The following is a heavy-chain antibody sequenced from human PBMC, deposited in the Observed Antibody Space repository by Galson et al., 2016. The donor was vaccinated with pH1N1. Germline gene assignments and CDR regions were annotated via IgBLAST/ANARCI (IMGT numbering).Heavy chain of an antibody. J-gene: IGHJ4*02. CDR3: ARDRVALTGIFDY. D-gene: IGHD3-10*01. Sequence: LSLTCTVSGGSISSGSYYWNWIRQPAGEGLEWIGRLYTSGSTTYNPSLKSRVTMSVDTSKNQFSLRLTSVTAADTAVYYCARDRVALTGIFDYWGQGTLVTVSS. CDR2: LYTSGST. V-gene: IGHV4-61*02. CDR1: GGSISSGSYY.